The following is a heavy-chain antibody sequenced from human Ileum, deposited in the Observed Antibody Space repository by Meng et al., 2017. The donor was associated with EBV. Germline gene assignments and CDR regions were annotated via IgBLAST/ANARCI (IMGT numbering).Heavy chain of an antibody. CDR1: GYSFSTYA. CDR3: ARVTTSGSYYLDY. J-gene: IGHJ4*02. Sequence: DKLVQSWGEVKKPGASAKVSCKASGYSFSTYAIHWVRQAHGKRLAWMGWINAGNGNTKYSPKLQGRLTITRDTSASTDYMELSSLRSEDTAVYYCARVTTSGSYYLDYWGQGTLVTVSS. D-gene: IGHD3-10*01. V-gene: IGHV1-3*01. CDR2: INAGNGNT.